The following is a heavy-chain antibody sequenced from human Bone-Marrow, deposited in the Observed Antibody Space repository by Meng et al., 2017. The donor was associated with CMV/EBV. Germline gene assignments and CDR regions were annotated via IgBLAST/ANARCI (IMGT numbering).Heavy chain of an antibody. Sequence: GGSLRLSCTTSGFTFGDYAMSWVRQAPGKGLEGVASIRSQADGGTTEYTASVKGRFTISRDDSKSIAYLQMNSLKTEDTAIYYCSRWMVYQYLHYWGQGSLVTVSS. CDR3: SRWMVYQYLHY. D-gene: IGHD2-8*01. CDR1: GFTFGDYA. V-gene: IGHV3-49*04. CDR2: IRSQADGGTT. J-gene: IGHJ1*01.